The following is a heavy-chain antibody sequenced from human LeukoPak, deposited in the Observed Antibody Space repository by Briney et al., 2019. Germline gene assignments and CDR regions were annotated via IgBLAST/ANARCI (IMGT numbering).Heavy chain of an antibody. J-gene: IGHJ4*02. CDR2: SSSDGKNN. Sequence: HPGKPLRLSCVASGFNFRTFAIYWVRQAPGKGLEWVAGSSSDGKNNFYVDSAKGRFTVSRDYSKNTLYLQMNNLRTEDTAVYFCAKDYLGSSRSMDSWGRGTLVTVSS. CDR1: GFNFRTFA. V-gene: IGHV3-30*18. D-gene: IGHD2-2*01. CDR3: AKDYLGSSRSMDS.